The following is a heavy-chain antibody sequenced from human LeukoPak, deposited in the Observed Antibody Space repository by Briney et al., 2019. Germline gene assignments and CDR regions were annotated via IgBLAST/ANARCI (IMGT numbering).Heavy chain of an antibody. CDR1: GYTFTGYY. CDR2: INPNSGGT. CDR3: ARAVRLGYYYYGMDV. Sequence: GASVKVSCKASGYTFTGYYVHWVRQAPGQGLEWMGWINPNSGGTNYAQKFQGRVTMTRDTSISTAYMELSRLRSNDTAVYYCARAVRLGYYYYGMDVWGQGTTVTVSS. D-gene: IGHD3-10*01. V-gene: IGHV1-2*02. J-gene: IGHJ6*02.